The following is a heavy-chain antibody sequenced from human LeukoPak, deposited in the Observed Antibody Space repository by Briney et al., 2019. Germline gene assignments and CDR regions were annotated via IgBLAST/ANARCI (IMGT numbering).Heavy chain of an antibody. D-gene: IGHD3-10*01. CDR2: ISGSGGST. CDR3: AKDRPTSNYYGSGSPPDV. V-gene: IGHV3-23*01. CDR1: GFTFSSYA. J-gene: IGHJ6*04. Sequence: GGSLRLSCAASGFTFSSYAMSWVRQAPGKGLEWVSAISGSGGSTYYADSVKGRFTISRDNSKNTLYLQMNSLRAEDTAVYYCAKDRPTSNYYGSGSPPDVWGKGTTATVSS.